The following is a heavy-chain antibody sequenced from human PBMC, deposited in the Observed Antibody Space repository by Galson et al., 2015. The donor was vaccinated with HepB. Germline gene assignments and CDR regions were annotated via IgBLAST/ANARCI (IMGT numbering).Heavy chain of an antibody. CDR2: INSDGSTT. D-gene: IGHD2-2*01. CDR1: GFSLSRHW. V-gene: IGHV3-74*01. CDR3: ARGPMLFYHFYYYVDV. Sequence: SLRLSCAASGFSLSRHWMHWVRQAPGKGLVWVSRINSDGSTTDYADSVKGRFTISRDNAKNRLYLQMNSLRAEDTALYYCARGPMLFYHFYYYVDVWGKGTTVTVSS. J-gene: IGHJ6*03.